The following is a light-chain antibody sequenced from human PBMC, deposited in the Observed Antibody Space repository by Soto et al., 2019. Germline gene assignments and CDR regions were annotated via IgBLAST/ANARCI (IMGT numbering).Light chain of an antibody. CDR2: DAS. CDR1: QDISKY. Sequence: DIQMTQSPSSLSASVGDRVTIACQASQDISKYLNWYQFRPGQAPKLLIYDASKLETGVPSRFRGSGSGTHFTLTIISLQPEDVSTYYCQQYDNLLALTFGGGTKVQIK. V-gene: IGKV1-33*01. J-gene: IGKJ4*01. CDR3: QQYDNLLALT.